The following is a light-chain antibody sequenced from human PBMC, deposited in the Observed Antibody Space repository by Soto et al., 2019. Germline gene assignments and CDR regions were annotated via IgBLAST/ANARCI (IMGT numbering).Light chain of an antibody. V-gene: IGKV3-20*01. CDR1: QSVSSSF. CDR3: QQYGTSLIT. J-gene: IGKJ5*01. Sequence: ENVLTQSPGTLSLSPGEGATLSCRASQSVSSSFLAWYQQKPGQAPRLLIYGASSRATGIPDRFSGSGSGTDFTLSINRLEPEDFAVYYCQQYGTSLITFGQGTRLEIK. CDR2: GAS.